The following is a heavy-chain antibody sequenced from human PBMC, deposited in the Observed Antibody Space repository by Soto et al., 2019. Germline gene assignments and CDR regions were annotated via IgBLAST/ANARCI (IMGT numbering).Heavy chain of an antibody. D-gene: IGHD1-7*01. CDR2: ISSSSSYI. CDR3: ARDEPGTTGSRYHDYYYYYGMDV. CDR1: GFTFSSYS. J-gene: IGHJ6*02. Sequence: GGSLRLSCAASGFTFSSYSMNWVRQAPGKGLEWVSSISSSSSYIYYADSVKGRFTISRDNAKNSLYQQMNSLRAEDTAVYYCARDEPGTTGSRYHDYYYYYGMDVWGQGTTVTVSS. V-gene: IGHV3-21*01.